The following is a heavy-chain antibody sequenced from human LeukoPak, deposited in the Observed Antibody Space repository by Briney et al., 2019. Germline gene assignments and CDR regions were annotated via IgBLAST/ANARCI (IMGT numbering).Heavy chain of an antibody. J-gene: IGHJ4*02. V-gene: IGHV3-53*01. CDR3: TRSGYRHPYHFES. Sequence: GGSLRLSCAVSGFSVRTTYMSWVRQAPGKGLEWVSVIYTGGGTDHADSVKGRFTISRDNSKNTLSLQMNSLRAEGTAIYYCTRSGYRHPYHFESWGQGTLVIVSS. CDR2: IYTGGGT. CDR1: GFSVRTTY. D-gene: IGHD3-22*01.